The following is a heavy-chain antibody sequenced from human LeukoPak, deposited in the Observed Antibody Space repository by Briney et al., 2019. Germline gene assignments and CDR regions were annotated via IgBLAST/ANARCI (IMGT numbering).Heavy chain of an antibody. D-gene: IGHD6-19*01. J-gene: IGHJ4*02. Sequence: PGGSLRLSCAASGFTFSNYAMSWVRQAPGKGLVWVSIISSGEGSTYYADSVKGRFIISRDNSKNTLYLKMNSLRAEDTAVYYCAKGSRSIAVDNLCDYWGEGSLVTV. CDR2: ISSGEGST. V-gene: IGHV3-23*01. CDR3: AKGSRSIAVDNLCDY. CDR1: GFTFSNYA.